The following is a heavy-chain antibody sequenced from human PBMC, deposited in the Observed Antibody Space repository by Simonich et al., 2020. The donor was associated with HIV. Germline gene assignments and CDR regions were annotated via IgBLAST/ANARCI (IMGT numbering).Heavy chain of an antibody. D-gene: IGHD5-12*01. V-gene: IGHV4-34*01. CDR3: ARRTGYDLDY. CDR2: INHSGST. J-gene: IGHJ4*02. Sequence: QVHLQQWGAGLLKPSETLSLTCAVSGGSFSGYYWTWIRQPPGKGLEWIGEINHSGSTDYNPSLKSRVTISVDTSKNQFSLKLSSVTAADTAVYYCARRTGYDLDYWGQGTLVTVSS. CDR1: GGSFSGYY.